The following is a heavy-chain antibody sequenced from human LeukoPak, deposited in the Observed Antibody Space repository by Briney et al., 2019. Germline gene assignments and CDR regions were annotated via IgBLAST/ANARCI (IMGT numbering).Heavy chain of an antibody. Sequence: ASVKVSCKASGYTFNSAGISWVRQAPGQGLEWMGWISAYNGNTNYAQKLQGRVTMTTDTSTSTAYMELRSLRSDDTAVYYCARRYSSSWYLGVWGQGTLVTVSS. D-gene: IGHD6-13*01. J-gene: IGHJ4*02. CDR2: ISAYNGNT. V-gene: IGHV1-18*01. CDR1: GYTFNSAG. CDR3: ARRYSSSWYLGV.